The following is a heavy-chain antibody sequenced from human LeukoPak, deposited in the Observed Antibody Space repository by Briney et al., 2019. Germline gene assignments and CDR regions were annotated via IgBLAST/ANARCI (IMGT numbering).Heavy chain of an antibody. CDR1: GFIFSSYE. D-gene: IGHD1-26*01. J-gene: IGHJ4*02. CDR3: ARESRVGARLYYFDY. V-gene: IGHV3-21*01. CDR2: ISSSSSYI. Sequence: GGSLRLSCAASGFIFSSYEMSWVRQAPGKGLEWVSSISSSSSYIYYADSVKGRFTISRDNAKNSLYLQMNSLRAEDTAVYYCARESRVGARLYYFDYWGQGTLVTVSS.